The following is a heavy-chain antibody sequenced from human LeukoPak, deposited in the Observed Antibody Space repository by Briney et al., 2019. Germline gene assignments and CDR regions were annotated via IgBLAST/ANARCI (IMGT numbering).Heavy chain of an antibody. D-gene: IGHD2-21*01. CDR1: GYTFTNSW. CDR2: IYPGDFDT. V-gene: IGHV5-51*01. CDR3: ARRDGSLWCFDY. J-gene: IGHJ4*02. Sequence: KRGESLKISCKGSGYTFTNSWIAWVRQMPGEGLEWMGIIYPGDFDTRYSPSFQGQVTISADKSISTAYLQWRSLKASDTAMYYCARRDGSLWCFDYWGQGTLVTVSS.